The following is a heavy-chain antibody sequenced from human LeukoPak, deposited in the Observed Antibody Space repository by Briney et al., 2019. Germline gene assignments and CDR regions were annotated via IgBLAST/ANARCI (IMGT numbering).Heavy chain of an antibody. Sequence: GGSLRLSCAASGFTFSSYAMSWVRQAPGKGLEWVSDISGSGGSTYYADSVKGRFTISRDNSKNTLYLQMNSLRGEDTAVYYCAKGRGTNTAMVYDYWGQGTLLTVSS. V-gene: IGHV3-23*01. D-gene: IGHD5-18*01. CDR3: AKGRGTNTAMVYDY. CDR1: GFTFSSYA. CDR2: ISGSGGST. J-gene: IGHJ4*02.